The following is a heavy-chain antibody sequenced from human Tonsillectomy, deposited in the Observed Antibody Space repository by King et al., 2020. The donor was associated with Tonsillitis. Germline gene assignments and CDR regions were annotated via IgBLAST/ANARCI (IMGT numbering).Heavy chain of an antibody. D-gene: IGHD3-3*01. CDR2: INPSGST. V-gene: IGHV4-34*01. CDR1: GGSFMRYH. Sequence: VQLQQWGAGLLKPSETLSLTCAVSGGSFMRYHWTWIRQPPGKGLEWIGEINPSGSTHYNPSLKRRVTISVDTSKNQFSLNLSSVTAADTAVYCCSSKTYYNFWTGLDYWGQGTLVTVSS. J-gene: IGHJ4*02. CDR3: SSKTYYNFWTGLDY.